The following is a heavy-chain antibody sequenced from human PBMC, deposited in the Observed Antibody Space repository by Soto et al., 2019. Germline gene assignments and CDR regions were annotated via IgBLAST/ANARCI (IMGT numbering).Heavy chain of an antibody. V-gene: IGHV3-23*01. CDR2: ISGSGGSA. CDR1: GFTFSSYA. J-gene: IGHJ4*02. CDR3: ARERFSGIAAAGHYFDY. Sequence: HPGGSLRLSCAASGFTFSSYAMSWVRQAPGKGLEWVSAISGSGGSAYYADSVKGRFTISRDNSKNTLYLQMNSLRAEDTAVYYCARERFSGIAAAGHYFDYWGQGTLVTVSS. D-gene: IGHD6-13*01.